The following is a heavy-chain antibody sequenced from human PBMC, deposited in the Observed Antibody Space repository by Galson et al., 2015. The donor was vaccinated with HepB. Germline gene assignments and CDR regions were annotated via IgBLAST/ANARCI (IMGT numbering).Heavy chain of an antibody. CDR3: AKDIQYNAYAFDF. D-gene: IGHD5-12*01. V-gene: IGHV3-9*01. J-gene: IGHJ4*02. CDR1: GFIVDEYA. Sequence: SLRLSCAASGFIVDEYAMHWVRQRPGKGLEWVSSINWDSENIGYADSVKGRFTISRDRAKNSLFLQMNSLTAEDTALYFCAKDIQYNAYAFDFWGQGTPVTVSS. CDR2: INWDSENI.